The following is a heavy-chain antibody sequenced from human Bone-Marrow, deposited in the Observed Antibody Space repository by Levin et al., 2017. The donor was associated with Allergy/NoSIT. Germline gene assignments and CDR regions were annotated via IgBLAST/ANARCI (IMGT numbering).Heavy chain of an antibody. D-gene: IGHD3-16*01. CDR1: GYTFTGYY. J-gene: IGHJ4*02. CDR3: ARDQGEGASLDY. CDR2: INPNSGGT. Sequence: ASVKVSCKASGYTFTGYYMHWVRQAPGQGLEWMGWINPNSGGTNYAQKFQGRVTMTRDTSISTAYMELSRLRSDDTAVYYCARDQGEGASLDYWGQGTLVTVSS. V-gene: IGHV1-2*02.